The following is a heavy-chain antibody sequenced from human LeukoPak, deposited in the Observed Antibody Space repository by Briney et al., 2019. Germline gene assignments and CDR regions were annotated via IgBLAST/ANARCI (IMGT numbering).Heavy chain of an antibody. CDR1: GYTFTSYA. Sequence: ASVKVSCKASGYTFTSYAMHWVRQAPGQRLEWMGWSNAGNGNTKYSQKFQGRVTITRDTSASTAYMELSSLRSEDTAVYYCARDGLWNDGYYYGMDVWGKGTTVTVSS. V-gene: IGHV1-3*01. CDR2: SNAGNGNT. CDR3: ARDGLWNDGYYYGMDV. J-gene: IGHJ6*04. D-gene: IGHD1-1*01.